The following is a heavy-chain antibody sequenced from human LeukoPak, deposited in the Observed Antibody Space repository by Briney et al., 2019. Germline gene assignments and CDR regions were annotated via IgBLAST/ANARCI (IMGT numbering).Heavy chain of an antibody. D-gene: IGHD2-2*02. CDR2: INPNSGGT. CDR1: GYTFTSYD. CDR3: ASYCSSTSCYKSRDAFDI. V-gene: IGHV1-2*02. J-gene: IGHJ3*02. Sequence: GASVKVSCEASGYTFTSYDINWVRQATGQGLEWMGWINPNSGGTNYAQKFQGRVTMTRDTSISTAYMELSRLRSDDTAVYYCASYCSSTSCYKSRDAFDIWGQGTMVSVSS.